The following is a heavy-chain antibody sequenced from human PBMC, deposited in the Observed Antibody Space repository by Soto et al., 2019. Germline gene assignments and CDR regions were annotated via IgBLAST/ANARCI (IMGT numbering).Heavy chain of an antibody. CDR1: GGSFSGYY. Sequence: ETLSLTCAVYGGSFSGYYWSWIRQPPGKGLEWIGEINHSGSTNYNPSLKSRVTISVDTSKNQFSLKLSSVTAADTAVYYCARGGGSSWYGINWFDPWGQGTLVTVSS. CDR2: INHSGST. J-gene: IGHJ5*02. V-gene: IGHV4-34*01. CDR3: ARGGGSSWYGINWFDP. D-gene: IGHD6-13*01.